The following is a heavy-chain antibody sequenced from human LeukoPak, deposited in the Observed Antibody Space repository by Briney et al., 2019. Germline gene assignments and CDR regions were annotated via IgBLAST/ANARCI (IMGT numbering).Heavy chain of an antibody. CDR3: ARGTVHAALRGINWFDP. CDR1: VYTFTSYC. V-gene: IGHV1-18*01. J-gene: IGHJ5*02. Sequence: ASVKVSYKASVYTFTSYCISWVRQAPGQGLEWMVWISAYNCNKNYAQKLQGRVTITTDTSPSTAYVDPSSLRCEDTGVYYCARGTVHAALRGINWFDPWGQGTLVTVSS. D-gene: IGHD1-1*01. CDR2: ISAYNCNK.